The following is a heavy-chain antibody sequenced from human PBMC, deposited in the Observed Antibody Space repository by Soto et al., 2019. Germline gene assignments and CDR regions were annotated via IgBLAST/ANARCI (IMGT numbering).Heavy chain of an antibody. D-gene: IGHD3-16*02. CDR2: ISGSGGST. CDR3: AKGTKPYYDYIWGSYRYTGFGLDY. J-gene: IGHJ4*02. Sequence: GGSLRLSCAASGFTFSSYAMSWVRQAPGKGLEWVSAISGSGGSTYYADSVKGRFTISRDNSKNTLYLQMNSLRAEDTAVYYCAKGTKPYYDYIWGSYRYTGFGLDYWGQGTLVTVSS. CDR1: GFTFSSYA. V-gene: IGHV3-23*01.